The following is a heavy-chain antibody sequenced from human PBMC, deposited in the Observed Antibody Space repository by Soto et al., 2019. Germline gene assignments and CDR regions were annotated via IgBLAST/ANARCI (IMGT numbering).Heavy chain of an antibody. CDR2: IYHSGST. Sequence: PSETLSLTCAVSGYSISTGFNWGWIRQPPGKGLEWIGSIYHSGSTYYNLSLKSRVTISADTSKNQISLKLISVTAADTALYYCARDWGTGFYHVDSWGQGTLVTVS. CDR1: GYSISTGFN. V-gene: IGHV4-38-2*02. J-gene: IGHJ4*02. D-gene: IGHD6-19*01. CDR3: ARDWGTGFYHVDS.